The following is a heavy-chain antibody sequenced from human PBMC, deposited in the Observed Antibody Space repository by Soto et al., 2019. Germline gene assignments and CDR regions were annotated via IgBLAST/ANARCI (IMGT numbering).Heavy chain of an antibody. CDR2: MTSDGSSK. D-gene: IGHD3-9*01. J-gene: IGHJ5*02. CDR1: GFAFNSHS. CDR3: ARDLVIRYTGYELDL. V-gene: IGHV3-30-3*01. Sequence: QMQLLESGGGVVQPGKALRLSCAASGFAFNSHSMHWVRQAPGKGLEWLALMTSDGSSKFYADSVKGRCTIFRDNSKNTLYLEMNSLRSEDTAVYYCARDLVIRYTGYELDLWGQGTLVTVSS.